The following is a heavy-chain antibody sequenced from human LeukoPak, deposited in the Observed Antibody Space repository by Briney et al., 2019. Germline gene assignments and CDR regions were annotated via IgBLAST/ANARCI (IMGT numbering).Heavy chain of an antibody. CDR1: GYTFTDYY. V-gene: IGHV1-2*02. Sequence: EASVKVSCKASGYTFTDYYMHWVRQAPGQGLEWMGWINLNSGGTNYAQKFQGRVTMTRDTSISTAYLELSRLRSDDTAVYYCARLADIVGVPAAPDAFDIWGQRTMVTVSS. D-gene: IGHD2-2*01. CDR2: INLNSGGT. CDR3: ARLADIVGVPAAPDAFDI. J-gene: IGHJ3*02.